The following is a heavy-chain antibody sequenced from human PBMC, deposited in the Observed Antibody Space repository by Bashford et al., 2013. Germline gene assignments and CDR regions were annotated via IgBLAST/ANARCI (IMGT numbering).Heavy chain of an antibody. D-gene: IGHD6-19*01. CDR2: ISAYNGNT. CDR3: ARDITVAGTHRYNWFDP. J-gene: IGHJ5*01. V-gene: IGHV1-18*01. Sequence: ASVKVSCKASGYTFTSYGISWVRQAPGQGLEWMGWISAYNGNTNYAQKLQGRVTMTTDTSTSTAYMELRSLRSDDTAVYYCARDITVAGTHRYNWFDPGAEEPWSPSPQ. CDR1: GYTFTSYG.